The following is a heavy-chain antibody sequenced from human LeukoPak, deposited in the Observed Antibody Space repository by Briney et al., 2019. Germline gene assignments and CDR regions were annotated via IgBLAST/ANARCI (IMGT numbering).Heavy chain of an antibody. CDR3: SKDAHSSSSTG. J-gene: IGHJ4*02. CDR2: ISAGGYNT. D-gene: IGHD6-13*01. Sequence: GGSLRLSCAASGFTFSSYAMAWVRQAPGKGLEWVSSISAGGYNTYYADSVRGRFTISRDKSKNTLYLQMNSLRAEDTAVYYCSKDAHSSSSTGWGQGTLVTVSS. CDR1: GFTFSSYA. V-gene: IGHV3-23*01.